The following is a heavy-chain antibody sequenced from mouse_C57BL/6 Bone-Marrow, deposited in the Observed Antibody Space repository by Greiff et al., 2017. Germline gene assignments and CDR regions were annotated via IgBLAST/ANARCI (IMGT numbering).Heavy chain of an antibody. CDR3: ARLTGDDRRGY. V-gene: IGHV1-52*01. CDR1: GYTFTSYW. J-gene: IGHJ2*01. D-gene: IGHD3-2*01. CDR2: IDPSDSET. Sequence: QVQLQQPGAELVRPGSSVKLSCKASGYTFTSYWMHWVKQRPIQGLEWIGNIDPSDSETHYNQKFKDKATLTVDKSSSTAYMQLSSLTSEDSAVYYCARLTGDDRRGYCGQGTTLTVSS.